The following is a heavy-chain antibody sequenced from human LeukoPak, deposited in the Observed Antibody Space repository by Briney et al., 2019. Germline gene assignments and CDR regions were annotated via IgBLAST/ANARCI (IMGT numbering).Heavy chain of an antibody. CDR1: GGSISSSSYY. D-gene: IGHD3-10*01. CDR3: ARGRRRPGGTFDY. Sequence: PSETLSLTCTVSGGSISSSSYYWGWIRQPPGKGLEWIGSIYYSGSTYYNPSLKSRVTISVDTSKNQFSLKLSSVTAADTAVYYCARGRRRPGGTFDYWGQGTLVTVSS. J-gene: IGHJ4*02. V-gene: IGHV4-39*01. CDR2: IYYSGST.